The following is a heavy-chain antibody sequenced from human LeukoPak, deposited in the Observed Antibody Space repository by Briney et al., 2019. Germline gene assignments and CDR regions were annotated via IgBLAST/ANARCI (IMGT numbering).Heavy chain of an antibody. CDR2: ISYDGSNK. D-gene: IGHD5-18*01. V-gene: IGHV3-30*03. CDR3: ARRHTYGYGLDY. CDR1: GFTFSSYG. J-gene: IGHJ4*02. Sequence: GGSLRLSCAASGFTFSSYGMHWVRQAPGKGLEWVAVISYDGSNKYYADSVKGRITISRDNAKNSLYLQMNSLRAEDTAVYYCARRHTYGYGLDYWGQGTLVTVSS.